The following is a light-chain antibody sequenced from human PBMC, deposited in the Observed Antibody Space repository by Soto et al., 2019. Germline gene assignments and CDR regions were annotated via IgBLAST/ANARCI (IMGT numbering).Light chain of an antibody. CDR2: NAS. Sequence: IPMTQSPSTLSASVEDRVTITCRASQSISSWLAWYQQKPGKAPKLLIYNASSLESGVPSRFSGSGSGTEFTLTISSLQPDDFATYYCQQYNRYPFTFGPGTKVDIK. CDR3: QQYNRYPFT. V-gene: IGKV1-5*03. CDR1: QSISSW. J-gene: IGKJ3*01.